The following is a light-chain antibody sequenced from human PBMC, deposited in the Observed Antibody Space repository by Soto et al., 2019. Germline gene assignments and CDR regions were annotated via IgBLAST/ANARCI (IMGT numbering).Light chain of an antibody. CDR3: CSSAPESTYV. V-gene: IGLV2-23*01. J-gene: IGLJ1*01. CDR1: SSDIGAYNS. Sequence: QSVLAQPASVSGSPGQSITISCTGTSSDIGAYNSVSWYQQHPHRAPQVIIYKGTQRPSGVSNRFSGSTSGNAASLRISALQADDEADYFCCSSAPESTYVVGPGTKLTVL. CDR2: KGT.